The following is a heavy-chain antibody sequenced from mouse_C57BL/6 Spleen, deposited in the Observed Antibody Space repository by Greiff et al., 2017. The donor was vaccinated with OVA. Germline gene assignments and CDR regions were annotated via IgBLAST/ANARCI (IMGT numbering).Heavy chain of an antibody. V-gene: IGHV1-80*01. CDR1: GYAFSSYW. D-gene: IGHD1-1*01. CDR3: ARVTTVVATFPLYCDY. CDR2: IYPGDGDT. Sequence: QVQLQQSGAELVKPGASVKISCKASGYAFSSYWMNWVKQRPGKGLEWIGQIYPGDGDTNYNGKFKGKATLPADKSSSTAYMQLSSLPSEDSAVYFCARVTTVVATFPLYCDYWGQGTTLTVSS. J-gene: IGHJ2*01.